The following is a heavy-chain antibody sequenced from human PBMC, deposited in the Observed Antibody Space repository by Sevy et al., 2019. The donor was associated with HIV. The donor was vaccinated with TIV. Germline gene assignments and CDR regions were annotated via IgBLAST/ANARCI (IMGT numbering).Heavy chain of an antibody. CDR3: ARDIAAVAGTGENYFDY. V-gene: IGHV4-59*01. J-gene: IGHJ4*02. CDR2: IYYSGST. Sequence: SGTLSLTCTVSGGSISSYYWSWIRQPPGKGLEWIGYIYYSGSTNYNPSLKSRVTISVDTSKNQFSLKLSSVTAADTAVYYCARDIAAVAGTGENYFDYWGQGTLVTVSS. CDR1: GGSISSYY. D-gene: IGHD6-19*01.